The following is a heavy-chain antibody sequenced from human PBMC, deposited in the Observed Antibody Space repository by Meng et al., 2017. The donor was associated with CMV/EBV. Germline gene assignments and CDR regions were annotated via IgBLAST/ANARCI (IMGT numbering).Heavy chain of an antibody. J-gene: IGHJ4*02. CDR3: ASSLTYPDY. D-gene: IGHD2-15*01. CDR1: GGSFSGYY. Sequence: QVQVMRSGAVLLKPAETLSLPCAVDGGSFSGYYWSWIRQPPGKGLEWIGEINHSGSINYNPSLKSRVTISVDTSKNQFSLKLSSVTAADTAVYYCASSLTYPDYWGQGTLVTVSS. V-gene: IGHV4-34*01. CDR2: INHSGSI.